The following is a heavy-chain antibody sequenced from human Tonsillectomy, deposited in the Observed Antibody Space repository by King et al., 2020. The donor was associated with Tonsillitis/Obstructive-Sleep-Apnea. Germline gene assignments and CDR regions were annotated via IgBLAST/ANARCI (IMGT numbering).Heavy chain of an antibody. CDR3: VRRYSSSSPYFDY. D-gene: IGHD6-6*01. J-gene: IGHJ4*02. Sequence: QLVQSGAEVKKPGESLEISCKGSGYSFTNYWIGWVRQMPGKGLEWMGFIYPDDSDTSYSPSFQGQVTISADKSISTAYLQWSSLKASDTAVYYCVRRYSSSSPYFDYWGQGTLVTVSS. CDR1: GYSFTNYW. V-gene: IGHV5-51*01. CDR2: IYPDDSDT.